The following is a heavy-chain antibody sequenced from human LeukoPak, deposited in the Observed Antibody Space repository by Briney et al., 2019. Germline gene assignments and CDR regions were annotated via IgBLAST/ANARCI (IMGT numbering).Heavy chain of an antibody. V-gene: IGHV3-48*03. CDR3: ARGGSLGY. CDR2: ISSSGSAI. J-gene: IGHJ4*02. Sequence: AGGSLRLSCAGSGFTFSSYEMNWVCQAPGKGLEWVSKISSSGSAIYYADSVKGRFTISRDNAKSTLYLQMNSLRAEDTAVYYCARGGSLGYWGQGTLVTVST. D-gene: IGHD6-19*01. CDR1: GFTFSSYE.